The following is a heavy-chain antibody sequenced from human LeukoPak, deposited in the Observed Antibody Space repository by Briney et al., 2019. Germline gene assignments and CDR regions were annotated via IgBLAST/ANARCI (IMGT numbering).Heavy chain of an antibody. Sequence: SETLSLTCTVSGGSISTYYWSWIRQPAGKGLEWIGRIHSSGTTHYNPSLRSRVTLSIDTSKNQFSLKLSSVTAADTAVYYCGRLNLPAVTGAFDYWGQGTLVTVSS. J-gene: IGHJ4*02. CDR3: GRLNLPAVTGAFDY. D-gene: IGHD2-2*01. CDR1: GGSISTYY. CDR2: IHSSGTT. V-gene: IGHV4-4*07.